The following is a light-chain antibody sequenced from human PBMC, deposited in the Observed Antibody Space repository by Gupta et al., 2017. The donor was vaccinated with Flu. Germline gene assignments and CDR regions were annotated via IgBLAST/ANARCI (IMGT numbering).Light chain of an antibody. Sequence: AWYKQKPGQAPRLIIHGASHRATGIPDRFSGSASGTVFTLTISSLETEDFAAYYCPQYVTSPPFAFGTGTQTNIK. J-gene: IGKJ3*01. CDR3: PQYVTSPPFA. V-gene: IGKV3-20*01. CDR2: GAS.